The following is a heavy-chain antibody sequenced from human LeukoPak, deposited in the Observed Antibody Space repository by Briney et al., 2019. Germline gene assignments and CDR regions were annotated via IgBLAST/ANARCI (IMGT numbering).Heavy chain of an antibody. CDR3: ARSGGGGDYFDY. D-gene: IGHD3-10*01. CDR2: ISSSGSRR. Sequence: GGSLRLSCAASGITFSSYEMNWVRQAPGKGLEWVSYISSSGSRRYYADSVKGRFTISRDNAKNSLYLQMNSLRAEDTALYYCARSGGGGDYFDYWGQGTLVTVSS. CDR1: GITFSSYE. V-gene: IGHV3-48*03. J-gene: IGHJ4*02.